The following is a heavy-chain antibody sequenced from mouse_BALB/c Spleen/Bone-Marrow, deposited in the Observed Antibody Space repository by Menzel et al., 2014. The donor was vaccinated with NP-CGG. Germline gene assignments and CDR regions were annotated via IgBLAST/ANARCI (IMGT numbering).Heavy chain of an antibody. J-gene: IGHJ3*01. V-gene: IGHV2-2*02. D-gene: IGHD2-3*01. Sequence: VMLVESGPGLVQPSQSLSITCTVSGFSLTSYGLHWVRQSPGKGLEWLGVIWSGGSTDYNAAFISRLSISKDNSKSQVFFKMNSLQANDAAIYYCARNNGGYYSWFAYWGQGTLVTVSA. CDR3: ARNNGGYYSWFAY. CDR1: GFSLTSYG. CDR2: IWSGGST.